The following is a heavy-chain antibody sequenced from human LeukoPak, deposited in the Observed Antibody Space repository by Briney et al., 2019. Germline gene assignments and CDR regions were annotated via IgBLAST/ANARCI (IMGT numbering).Heavy chain of an antibody. J-gene: IGHJ3*02. D-gene: IGHD3-10*01. V-gene: IGHV3-64*04. CDR3: ARDNPIWFGELSAGDAFDI. Sequence: PGGSLRLSCSASGFTFSSYAMHWVRQAPGKGLEYVSAISSNGGSTYYADSVKGRFTISRDNAKNSLYLQMNSLRAEDTAVYYCARDNPIWFGELSAGDAFDIWGQGTMVTVSS. CDR2: ISSNGGST. CDR1: GFTFSSYA.